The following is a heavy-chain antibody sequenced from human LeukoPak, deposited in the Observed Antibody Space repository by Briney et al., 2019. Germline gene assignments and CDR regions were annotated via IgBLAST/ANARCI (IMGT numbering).Heavy chain of an antibody. CDR3: ATGPPGYCSINSCSFNY. J-gene: IGHJ4*02. D-gene: IGHD2-2*01. CDR2: IAWNTGNT. V-gene: IGHV3-9*01. CDR1: GFTFDDYA. Sequence: GRSLRLSCAASGFTFDDYAMHWVRQAPGKGLEWVSGIAWNTGNTGYADSVKGRFTISRDNAENSLYLQMNSLRAEDTAVYYCATGPPGYCSINSCSFNYWGQGILVTVSS.